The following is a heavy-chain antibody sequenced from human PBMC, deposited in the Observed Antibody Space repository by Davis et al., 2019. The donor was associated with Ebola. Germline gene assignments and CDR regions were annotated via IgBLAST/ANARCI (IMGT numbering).Heavy chain of an antibody. CDR3: ARHDYGDSHFDY. V-gene: IGHV3-30*03. D-gene: IGHD4-17*01. J-gene: IGHJ4*02. CDR1: GFTFSSYG. Sequence: GGSLRLSCAASGFTFSSYGMHWVRQAPGKGLEWVAVISYDGRYIYYVDSVKGRFTISRDNSKNTLYLQMNSLRAEDTAVYYCARHDYGDSHFDYWGQGTLVTVSS. CDR2: ISYDGRYI.